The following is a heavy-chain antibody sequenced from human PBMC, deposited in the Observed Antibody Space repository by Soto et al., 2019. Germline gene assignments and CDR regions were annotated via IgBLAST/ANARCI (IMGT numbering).Heavy chain of an antibody. CDR1: GGSISSGGYY. CDR2: IYYGGST. D-gene: IGHD3-22*01. CDR3: AGADRFTRSGDDVSRDYRFDP. Sequence: TLSLTCTVSGGSISSGGYYWSWIRQHPGKGLEWIGYIYYGGSTYYNPSLKSRVTISVDTSKNQFSLKLSSVTAADTAVYYYAGADRFTRSGDDVSRDYRFDPWGQGTLVTVSS. J-gene: IGHJ5*02. V-gene: IGHV4-31*03.